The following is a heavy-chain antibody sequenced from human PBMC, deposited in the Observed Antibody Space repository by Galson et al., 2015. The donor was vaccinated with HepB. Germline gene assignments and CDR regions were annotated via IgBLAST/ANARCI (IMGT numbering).Heavy chain of an antibody. CDR3: ATVGYSGRSWYSDYYGMDV. CDR1: GFIFSSYT. D-gene: IGHD2-15*01. V-gene: IGHV3-30*04. Sequence: LRLSCAASGFIFSSYTMHWVRQAPGKGLEWVALISYEGSNKYYADSVKGRFTISRDNSKNTLYLQMNSLRGEDTAVYSCATVGYSGRSWYSDYYGMDVWGQGTTVTVSS. J-gene: IGHJ6*02. CDR2: ISYEGSNK.